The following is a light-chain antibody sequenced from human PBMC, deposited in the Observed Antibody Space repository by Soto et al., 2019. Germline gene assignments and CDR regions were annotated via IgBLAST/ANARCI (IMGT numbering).Light chain of an antibody. V-gene: IGKV1-5*01. J-gene: IGKJ2*01. CDR1: QSISSW. CDR2: DAS. Sequence: DIQMTQSPSTLSASVGDRVTITCRASQSISSWLAWYQQKPGKAPKLLIYDASSLESGVPSRFSGSGSGTEFTLTISSLQPDDFATYYCQQYNSSPYTFGQGTKLEIE. CDR3: QQYNSSPYT.